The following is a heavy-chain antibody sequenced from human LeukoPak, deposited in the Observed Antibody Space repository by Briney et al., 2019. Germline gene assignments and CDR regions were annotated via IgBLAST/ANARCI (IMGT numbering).Heavy chain of an antibody. CDR2: IYHSGST. J-gene: IGHJ4*02. CDR3: ARDMGYGDYVRLGDY. D-gene: IGHD4-17*01. Sequence: SETLSLTCAVSGYSMSSGYYWGWIRQPPGKGLEWIGSIYHSGSTYYNPSLKSRVTISVDRSKNQFSLKVNSVTAADTAVYHCARDMGYGDYVRLGDYWGQGTLVTVSS. CDR1: GYSMSSGYY. V-gene: IGHV4-38-2*02.